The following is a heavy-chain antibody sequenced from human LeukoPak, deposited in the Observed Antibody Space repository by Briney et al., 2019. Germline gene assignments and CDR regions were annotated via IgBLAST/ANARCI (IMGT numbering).Heavy chain of an antibody. V-gene: IGHV1-69*04. Sequence: ASVKVSCKASGGTFSSYAISWVRQAPGQGLEWMGRIIPILGIANYAQKFQGRVTITADKSTSTAYMELSSLRSDDTAVYYCVRVPQRVPHNWFDPWGQGTLATVSS. J-gene: IGHJ5*02. D-gene: IGHD1-1*01. CDR1: GGTFSSYA. CDR2: IIPILGIA. CDR3: VRVPQRVPHNWFDP.